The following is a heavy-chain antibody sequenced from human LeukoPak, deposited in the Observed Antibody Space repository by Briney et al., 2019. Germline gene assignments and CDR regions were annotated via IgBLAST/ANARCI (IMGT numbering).Heavy chain of an antibody. CDR2: ISGSGGST. D-gene: IGHD3-22*01. CDR1: GFTFSSYA. CDR3: AKEGHYYDSSGYYYPFDY. J-gene: IGHJ4*02. V-gene: IGHV3-23*01. Sequence: PGGSLRLSCAASGFTFSSYAMSWVRQAPGKGLEWVSAISGSGGSTYHADSVKGRFTISRDNSKNTLYLQMNSLRAEDTAVYYCAKEGHYYDSSGYYYPFDYWGQGTLVTVSS.